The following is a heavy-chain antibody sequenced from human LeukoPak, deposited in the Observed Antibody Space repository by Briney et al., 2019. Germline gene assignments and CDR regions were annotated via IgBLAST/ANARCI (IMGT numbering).Heavy chain of an antibody. Sequence: GGSLRLSCAASGFTFSSYWMSWVRQAPGKGLEWVANIKQDGSEKYYVDSVEGRFTISRDNAKNSLYLQMNSLRAEDTAVYYCARAGSSGWYYYYYGMDVWGQGTTVTVSS. D-gene: IGHD6-19*01. CDR3: ARAGSSGWYYYYYGMDV. J-gene: IGHJ6*02. V-gene: IGHV3-7*01. CDR1: GFTFSSYW. CDR2: IKQDGSEK.